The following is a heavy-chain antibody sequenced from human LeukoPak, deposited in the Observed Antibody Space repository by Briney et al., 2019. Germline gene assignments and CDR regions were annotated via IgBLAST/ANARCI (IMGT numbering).Heavy chain of an antibody. D-gene: IGHD3-10*01. CDR3: AKDTGSGSYSYNWFDP. CDR1: GFTFDDYA. J-gene: IGHJ5*02. CDR2: ISWDSGSI. Sequence: GGSLRLSCAASGFTFDDYAMHWVRQAPGKGLGWVSCISWDSGSIGYADSVKGRFTISRDNAKNSLYLPMDSLSAEDTALYYCAKDTGSGSYSYNWFDPWGQGTLVTVSS. V-gene: IGHV3-9*01.